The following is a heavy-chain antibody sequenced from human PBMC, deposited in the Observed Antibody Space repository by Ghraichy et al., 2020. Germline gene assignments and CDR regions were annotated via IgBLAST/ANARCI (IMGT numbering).Heavy chain of an antibody. CDR3: ARERRYYDFWSGYPIDY. Sequence: SETLSLTCTVSGGSVSSGSYYWSWIRQPPGKGLEWIGYIYYSGSTNYNPSLKSRVTISVDTSKNQFSLKLSSVTASDTAVYYCARERRYYDFWSGYPIDYWGQGTLVTVSS. CDR2: IYYSGST. V-gene: IGHV4-61*01. CDR1: GGSVSSGSYY. D-gene: IGHD3-3*01. J-gene: IGHJ4*02.